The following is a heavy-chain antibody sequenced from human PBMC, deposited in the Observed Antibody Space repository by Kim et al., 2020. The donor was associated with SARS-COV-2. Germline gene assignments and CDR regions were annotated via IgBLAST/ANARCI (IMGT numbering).Heavy chain of an antibody. D-gene: IGHD5-18*01. V-gene: IGHV4-39*01. Sequence: SETLSLTCTVSGGSISSSSYYWGWIRQPPGKGLEWIGSIYYSGSTYYNPSLKSRVTISVDTSKNQFSLKLSSVTAADTAVYYCARHHGEGWIQLWPRYGMDVWGQGTTVTVSS. CDR3: ARHHGEGWIQLWPRYGMDV. CDR1: GGSISSSSYY. J-gene: IGHJ6*02. CDR2: IYYSGST.